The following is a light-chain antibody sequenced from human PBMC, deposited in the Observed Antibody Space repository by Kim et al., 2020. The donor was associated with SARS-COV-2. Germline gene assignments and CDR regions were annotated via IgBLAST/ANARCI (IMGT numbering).Light chain of an antibody. J-gene: IGLJ3*02. V-gene: IGLV2-8*01. CDR2: EIN. Sequence: QSALTQPPSASGSPGQSVTISCTGTSSDVGGYNYVSWYQQHPGKAPKLIIYEINKRPSGVPDRFSGSKSGNTASLTVSGLQAEDEADYYCSSYAGSNNFVVFGGGTQLTVL. CDR1: SSDVGGYNY. CDR3: SSYAGSNNFVV.